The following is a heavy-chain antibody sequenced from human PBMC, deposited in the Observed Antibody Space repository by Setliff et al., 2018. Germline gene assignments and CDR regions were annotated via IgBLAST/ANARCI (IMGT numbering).Heavy chain of an antibody. CDR2: ISWNIGSI. J-gene: IGHJ4*02. CDR3: ARDGGEY. D-gene: IGHD3-16*01. CDR1: GFTFSSYS. V-gene: IGHV3-48*04. Sequence: PGGSLRLSCAASGFTFSSYSMNWVRQAPGKGLEWVSGISWNIGSIGYVDSVKGRFTISRDNAKNSLYLQMNSLRAEDTAVYYCARDGGEYWGQGTMVTVSS.